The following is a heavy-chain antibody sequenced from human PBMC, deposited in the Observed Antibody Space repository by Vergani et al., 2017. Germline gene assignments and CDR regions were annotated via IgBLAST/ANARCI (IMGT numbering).Heavy chain of an antibody. D-gene: IGHD3-16*01. CDR2: IWRKPYGGTT. CDR3: TRARLDDSYAYFDY. Sequence: EVHLVESGGGLVQPGRSLRLSCSGSGFTLGDYAMTWVRQAPGKGLEWVAFIWRKPYGGTTEYAASVKGRFTISRDDSKSIAYLQMSSLKAEDTAVYYCTRARLDDSYAYFDYWGQGTLVTVSP. CDR1: GFTLGDYA. V-gene: IGHV3-49*04. J-gene: IGHJ4*02.